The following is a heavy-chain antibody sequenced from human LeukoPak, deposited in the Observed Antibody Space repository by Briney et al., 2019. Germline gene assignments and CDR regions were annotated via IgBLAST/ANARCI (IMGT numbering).Heavy chain of an antibody. V-gene: IGHV3-33*01. CDR2: IWYDGSNK. D-gene: IGHD6-13*01. J-gene: IGHJ4*02. Sequence: GGSLRLSCAASGFTFSSYGMHWVRQAPGKGLEWVAVIWYDGSNKYYADSVKGRFTISRDNSKNTLYLQMNSLRAEDTAVYYCAPPSSSWYYFDYWGQGTLVTVSS. CDR1: GFTFSSYG. CDR3: APPSSSWYYFDY.